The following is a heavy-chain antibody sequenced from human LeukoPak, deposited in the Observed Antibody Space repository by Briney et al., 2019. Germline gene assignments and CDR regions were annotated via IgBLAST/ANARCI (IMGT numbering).Heavy chain of an antibody. CDR1: GFTVSSTY. D-gene: IGHD6-13*01. CDR3: ARGLGYSSSWYTPFDY. CDR2: IYSIGST. V-gene: IGHV3-53*01. Sequence: PGGSLRLSCAASGFTVSSTYMSWVRQPPGKGLQWVSVIYSIGSTFYADSVKGRFTVSRDNAKNSLYLQMNSLRAEDTAVYYCARGLGYSSSWYTPFDYWGQGTLVTVSS. J-gene: IGHJ4*02.